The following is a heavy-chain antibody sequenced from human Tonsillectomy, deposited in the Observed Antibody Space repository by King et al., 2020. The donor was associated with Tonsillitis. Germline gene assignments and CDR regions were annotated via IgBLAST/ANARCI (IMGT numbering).Heavy chain of an antibody. J-gene: IGHJ6*03. D-gene: IGHD1-1*01. CDR1: GCSISSAGYY. Sequence: LQLQESGPRLVNPSQTLSLTCTVSGCSISSAGYYLTWIRQQPGKGLEWIGNLSYIGNPFYSPSLKCLLPISLDTTKNQFSLRVSSVNAADTAVYYCASTTPPYYYYYMDVWGKGTTVTVSS. CDR3: ASTTPPYYYYYMDV. V-gene: IGHV4-31*01. CDR2: LSYIGNP.